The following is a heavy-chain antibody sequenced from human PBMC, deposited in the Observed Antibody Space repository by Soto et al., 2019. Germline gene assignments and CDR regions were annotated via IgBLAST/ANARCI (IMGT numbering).Heavy chain of an antibody. V-gene: IGHV4-4*02. CDR1: GGSINSSNW. Sequence: QVQLQESGPGLVKPSGTLSLTCAVSGGSINSSNWWSLVRQPPGKGLEWIGEIYHSGSTNYNPSLKSRVTISVDKSKNQFSLNLSSMTAADTAVYYCARGGDVVVPTALDYWGQGTLVTVSS. CDR3: ARGGDVVVPTALDY. CDR2: IYHSGST. D-gene: IGHD2-2*01. J-gene: IGHJ4*02.